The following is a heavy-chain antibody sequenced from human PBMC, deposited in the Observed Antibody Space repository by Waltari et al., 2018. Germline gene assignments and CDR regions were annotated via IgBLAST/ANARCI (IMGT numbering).Heavy chain of an antibody. D-gene: IGHD1-1*01. CDR3: ARGDWNGYYDGMDV. Sequence: EVQLVESGGGLIQPGGSLRLSCAASGFTVSSNYMSWVRQAPGKGLEWVSVIYNGCRPYDAESVKGRFTISRDNSKNTLYLQMNSLRAEDTAVYYCARGDWNGYYDGMDVWGQGTTVTVSS. V-gene: IGHV3-53*01. J-gene: IGHJ6*02. CDR1: GFTVSSNY. CDR2: IYNGCRP.